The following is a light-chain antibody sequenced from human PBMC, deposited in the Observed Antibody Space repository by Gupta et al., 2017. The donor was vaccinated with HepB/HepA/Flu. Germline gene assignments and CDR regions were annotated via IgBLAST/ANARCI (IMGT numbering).Light chain of an antibody. CDR1: SSDVGTYNF. V-gene: IGLV2-14*01. CDR2: DVS. J-gene: IGLJ2*01. Sequence: QSALTQPASVSGSPGQSITIACAATSSDVGTYNFVSWYQQHPGKAPKLMIYDVSNRPSGVSNRFSGSKSGNTASLTISGLQAEDEADYYCSSYTSSDTLVFGGGTKLTVL. CDR3: SSYTSSDTLV.